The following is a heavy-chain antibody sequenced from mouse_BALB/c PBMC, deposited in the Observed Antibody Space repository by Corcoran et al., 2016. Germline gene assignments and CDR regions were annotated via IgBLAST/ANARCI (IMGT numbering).Heavy chain of an antibody. CDR3: AREPYAMDY. Sequence: QNQLVQSGPVLKKPGETVKISCKASGYTFTNYGMNWGKQAPGKGLSGMGWINTYTGEPSYADDFKGRVAFSLETSASTAYLQINNLKNEDMATYFCAREPYAMDYWGQGTSVTVSS. CDR2: INTYTGEP. V-gene: IGHV9-1*02. CDR1: GYTFTNYG. J-gene: IGHJ4*01.